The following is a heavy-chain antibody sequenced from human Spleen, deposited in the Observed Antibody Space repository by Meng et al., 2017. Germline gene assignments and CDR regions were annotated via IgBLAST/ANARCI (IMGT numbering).Heavy chain of an antibody. Sequence: GESLKISCAASGFIFSNSAMSWVRQAPGKGLEWVSAISGSGGTTYYADFVKGRFTISRENSKNTLYLQMNSLRAEDTAVYYCAKDASEVLHYIMQWGQGTMVTVSS. D-gene: IGHD3-10*01. CDR3: AKDASEVLHYIMQ. CDR1: GFIFSNSA. V-gene: IGHV3-23*01. J-gene: IGHJ3*01. CDR2: ISGSGGTT.